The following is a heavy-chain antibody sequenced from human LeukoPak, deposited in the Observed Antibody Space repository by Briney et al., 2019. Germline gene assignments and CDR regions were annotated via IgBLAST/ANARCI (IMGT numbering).Heavy chain of an antibody. CDR1: GGSFSGYY. CDR2: INHSGST. CDR3: ASHYYGSGSYQFIGQVVSY. V-gene: IGHV4-34*01. Sequence: PSETLSLTCAVYGGSFSGYYWSWIRQPPGKELEWIGEINHSGSTNYNPSLKSRVTISVDTSKNQFSLKLSSVTAADTAVYYCASHYYGSGSYQFIGQVVSYWGQGTLVTVSS. D-gene: IGHD3-10*01. J-gene: IGHJ4*02.